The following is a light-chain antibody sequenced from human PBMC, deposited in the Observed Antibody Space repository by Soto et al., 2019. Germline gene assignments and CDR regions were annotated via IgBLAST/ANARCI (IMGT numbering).Light chain of an antibody. CDR3: QQYNNWPRAT. V-gene: IGKV3-15*01. Sequence: EIVMTQSPATLYVSPVERATLSCRASQSISSNLAWYQQKPGQAPRLLMFRTSSRATGFPARFSGSGSGTEFNLTISSLQSEDFGVYYCQQYNNWPRATFGGGTKVDIK. CDR1: QSISSN. J-gene: IGKJ4*01. CDR2: RTS.